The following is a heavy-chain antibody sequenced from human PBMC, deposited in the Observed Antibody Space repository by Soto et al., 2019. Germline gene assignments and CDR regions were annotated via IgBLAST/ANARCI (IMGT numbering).Heavy chain of an antibody. V-gene: IGHV3-7*01. CDR3: ARDFSYQRFDH. Sequence: PGGSLRLSCVASGFSINSSWICWIRQTPGKGLEWVTNMNQDGSHVAYADAVKGRFTVSRDNAKNAVYLQMNSLTVEDTAVYFCARDFSYQRFDHWGQGALVTVSS. CDR2: MNQDGSHV. D-gene: IGHD3-16*02. J-gene: IGHJ4*02. CDR1: GFSINSSW.